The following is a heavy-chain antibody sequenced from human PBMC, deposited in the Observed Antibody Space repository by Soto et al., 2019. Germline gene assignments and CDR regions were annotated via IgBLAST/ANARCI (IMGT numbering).Heavy chain of an antibody. CDR3: AKRGYSGYEPNWYFDL. J-gene: IGHJ2*01. CDR1: GGSISSGGYS. Sequence: QLQLQESGSGLVKPSQTLSLTCAVSGGSISSGGYSWSWIRQPPGKGLEWIGYIYHSGSTYYNPSLKSRVTISVDRSKNQCSLKLSSVTAADTAVYYCAKRGYSGYEPNWYFDLWGRGTLVTVSS. D-gene: IGHD5-12*01. V-gene: IGHV4-30-2*01. CDR2: IYHSGST.